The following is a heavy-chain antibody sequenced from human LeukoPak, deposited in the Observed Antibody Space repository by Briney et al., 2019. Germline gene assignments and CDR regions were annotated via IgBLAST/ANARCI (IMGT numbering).Heavy chain of an antibody. V-gene: IGHV3-21*01. D-gene: IGHD2-2*01. Sequence: GRSLRLSCAASGFTFSSYSMSWVRQAPGKGLEWVSSISSSSSYIYYADSVKGRFTISRDNAKNSLYLQMNSLRAEDTAVYYCARVGESIGYCSSTSCRGENFDYWGQGTLVTVSS. J-gene: IGHJ4*02. CDR3: ARVGESIGYCSSTSCRGENFDY. CDR1: GFTFSSYS. CDR2: ISSSSSYI.